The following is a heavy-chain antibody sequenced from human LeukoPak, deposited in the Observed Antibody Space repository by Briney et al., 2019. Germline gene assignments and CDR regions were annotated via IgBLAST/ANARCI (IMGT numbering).Heavy chain of an antibody. V-gene: IGHV4-34*01. D-gene: IGHD3-10*01. CDR1: GGSFSGYY. Sequence: PSETLSLTCAVYGGSFSGYYWSWIRQPPGKGLEWIGEINHSGSTNYNPSLKSRVTISVDTSKNQFSLKLSSVTAADTAVYYCAGEPIPMWNYGSGSGAFDIWGQGTMVTVSS. J-gene: IGHJ3*02. CDR3: AGEPIPMWNYGSGSGAFDI. CDR2: INHSGST.